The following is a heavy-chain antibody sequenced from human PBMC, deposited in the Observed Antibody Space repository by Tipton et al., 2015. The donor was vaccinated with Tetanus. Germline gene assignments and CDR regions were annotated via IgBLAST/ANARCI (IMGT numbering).Heavy chain of an antibody. CDR3: ARVQEQRIYYYGMDV. V-gene: IGHV3-30-3*01. D-gene: IGHD6-25*01. CDR2: TSHDGHNE. Sequence: SLRLSCAAPGFIFSSYAMHWVRQAPGKGLEWVAVTSHDGHNEYYADSVKGRFIISRDISKSTLYLELYSLRPEDTAIYYCARVQEQRIYYYGMDVWGQGTTVTVSS. J-gene: IGHJ6*02. CDR1: GFIFSSYA.